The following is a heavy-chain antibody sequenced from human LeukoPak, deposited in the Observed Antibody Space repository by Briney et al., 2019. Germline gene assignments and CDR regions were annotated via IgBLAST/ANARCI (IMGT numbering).Heavy chain of an antibody. V-gene: IGHV3-11*04. Sequence: GGSLRLSCAASGFTFADYYMSWIRQAPGKGPEWISYISSSGNTTYYADSVRGRFTISRDNAKNTLYLQMNSLRAEDTAVYYCARAQGYSYGLFYFDYWGQGTLVTVSS. CDR3: ARAQGYSYGLFYFDY. CDR2: ISSSGNTT. D-gene: IGHD5-18*01. J-gene: IGHJ4*02. CDR1: GFTFADYY.